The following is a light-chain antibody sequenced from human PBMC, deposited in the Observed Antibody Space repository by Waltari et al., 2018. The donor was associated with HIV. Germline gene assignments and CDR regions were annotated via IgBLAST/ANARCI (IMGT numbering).Light chain of an antibody. Sequence: SYELTQPPSVSVSPGQTARITCSGDALAKQYTYWYQQKPGQAPVLMIYKDTERPSGIPERFSGSSSGTTVTLTISGVQAEDEADYYCQSADSSGTYVFGSGTKVTVL. CDR2: KDT. J-gene: IGLJ1*01. CDR1: ALAKQY. CDR3: QSADSSGTYV. V-gene: IGLV3-25*03.